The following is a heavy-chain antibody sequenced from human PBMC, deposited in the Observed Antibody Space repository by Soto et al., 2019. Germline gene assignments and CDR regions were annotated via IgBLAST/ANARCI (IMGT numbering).Heavy chain of an antibody. Sequence: QVQLVQSGAEVKKPGASVKVSCKASGYTLPTYVTNWGQKAPGQGLEWMGWISANNGNTHYAQKLQGRVTMTTDTSTSTAYMELRSLRSDDTAVYYCARVQSGYDFAYWGQGTLVTVSS. CDR1: GYTLPTYV. J-gene: IGHJ4*02. V-gene: IGHV1-18*01. CDR3: ARVQSGYDFAY. D-gene: IGHD5-12*01. CDR2: ISANNGNT.